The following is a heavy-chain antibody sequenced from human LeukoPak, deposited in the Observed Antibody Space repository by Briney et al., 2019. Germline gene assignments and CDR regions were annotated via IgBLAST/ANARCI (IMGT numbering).Heavy chain of an antibody. J-gene: IGHJ4*02. CDR2: ISGSGGST. CDR3: AKEQGYSSGYDY. D-gene: IGHD5-18*01. V-gene: IGHV3-23*01. Sequence: PGGSLRLSCAASGFTFSSYAMSWVRQAPGKGLEWVSAISGSGGSTYYADSVKGRFTISRDNSKNTLYLQMNSLRAEYTAVYYWAKEQGYSSGYDYWGQGTLVTVSS. CDR1: GFTFSSYA.